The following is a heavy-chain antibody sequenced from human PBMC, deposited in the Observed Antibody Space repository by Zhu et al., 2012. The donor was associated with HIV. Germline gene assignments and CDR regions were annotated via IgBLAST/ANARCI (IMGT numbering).Heavy chain of an antibody. V-gene: IGHV4-39*01. CDR2: IYYSGST. CDR1: GGTISSSNYF. Sequence: QVHLQESGPGLVKPSETLSLTCTVSGGTISSSNYFWAWIRQTPGKGLEWIGSIYYSGSTHYNPSLKSRLTISVDTSKNQFSLKLSSVTAADTALYYCASTRTSGWYSYAFHVWGQGTMVTVSS. CDR3: ASTRTSGWYSYAFHV. D-gene: IGHD6-19*01. J-gene: IGHJ3*01.